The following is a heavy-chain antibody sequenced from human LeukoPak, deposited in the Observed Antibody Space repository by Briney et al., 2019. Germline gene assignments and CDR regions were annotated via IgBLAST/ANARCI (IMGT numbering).Heavy chain of an antibody. D-gene: IGHD6-6*01. V-gene: IGHV3-11*04. CDR2: ISSSGSTI. J-gene: IGHJ6*03. CDR1: GFTFSDYY. CDR3: AKVLFVRSSSTPYMDV. Sequence: GGSLRLSCAASGFTFSDYYMSWIRQAPGKGLEWVSYISSSGSTIYYADSVKGRFTISRDNSENTLYLQMNSLRAEDTAVYYCAKVLFVRSSSTPYMDVWGKGTTVTVSS.